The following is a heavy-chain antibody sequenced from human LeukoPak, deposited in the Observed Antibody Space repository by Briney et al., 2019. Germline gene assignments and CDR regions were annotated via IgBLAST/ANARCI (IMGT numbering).Heavy chain of an antibody. CDR1: GGSISSGSYY. CDR3: ATSLVVVPAMREYAFDI. D-gene: IGHD2-2*01. V-gene: IGHV4-61*02. Sequence: SQTLSLTCTVSGGSISSGSYYWSWIRQPAGKGLGWIGRIYTSGSTNYNPSLKSRVTISVDTSKNQFSLKLSSVTAADTAVHYCATSLVVVPAMREYAFDIWGQGTMVTVSS. J-gene: IGHJ3*02. CDR2: IYTSGST.